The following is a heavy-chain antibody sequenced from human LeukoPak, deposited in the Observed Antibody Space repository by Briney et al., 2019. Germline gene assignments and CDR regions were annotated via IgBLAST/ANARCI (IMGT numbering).Heavy chain of an antibody. D-gene: IGHD3-10*01. Sequence: ASVKVSCKASGYTFTSYAMHWVRQAPGQRLEWMGWINAGNGNTKYSQKFQGRVTITRDTSASTAYMELSSLRSEDTAVYYCARGRGSGSYYNVYFDYWGQGTLVTVSS. V-gene: IGHV1-3*01. J-gene: IGHJ4*02. CDR2: INAGNGNT. CDR1: GYTFTSYA. CDR3: ARGRGSGSYYNVYFDY.